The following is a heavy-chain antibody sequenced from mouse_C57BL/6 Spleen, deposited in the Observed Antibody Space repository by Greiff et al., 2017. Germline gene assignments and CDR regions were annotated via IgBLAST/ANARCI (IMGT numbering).Heavy chain of an antibody. CDR1: GYTFTDYE. D-gene: IGHD4-1*01. CDR3: TSFSHWDPFDY. CDR2: IDPETGGT. Sequence: VQLQQSGAELVRPGASVTLSCKASGYTFTDYEMHWVKQTPVHGLEWIGAIDPETGGTAYNQKFKGKAILTADKSSSTAYMELRSLTSEDSAVYYCTSFSHWDPFDYWGQGTTLTVSS. V-gene: IGHV1-15*01. J-gene: IGHJ2*01.